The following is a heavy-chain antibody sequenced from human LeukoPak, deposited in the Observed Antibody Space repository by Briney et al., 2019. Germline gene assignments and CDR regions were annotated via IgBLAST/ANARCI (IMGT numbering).Heavy chain of an antibody. J-gene: IGHJ4*02. D-gene: IGHD3-22*01. Sequence: GGSLRLSCAVSGFTFSSYSMNWVRQAPGKGLEWVSSISSGSSYIYYADPVKGRFTMSRDNAKNSLYLQMTSLRAEDTAVYYCARSSSVNYDSSGYSALDHWGQGTLVTVSS. CDR3: ARSSSVNYDSSGYSALDH. CDR2: ISSGSSYI. CDR1: GFTFSSYS. V-gene: IGHV3-21*01.